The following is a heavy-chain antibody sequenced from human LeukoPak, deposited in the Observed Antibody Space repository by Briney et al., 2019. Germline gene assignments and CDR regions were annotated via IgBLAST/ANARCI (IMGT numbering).Heavy chain of an antibody. CDR3: AKDTCSGGSCYSFDY. Sequence: GGSLRLSCAASVFTFSSYSMSWVRQAPWKGLEWVSAISGSGGSTYYADSVKGRFTISRDNSKNTLYLQMNSLRAEDTAVYYCAKDTCSGGSCYSFDYWGQGTLVTVSS. CDR1: VFTFSSYS. CDR2: ISGSGGST. D-gene: IGHD2-15*01. V-gene: IGHV3-23*01. J-gene: IGHJ4*02.